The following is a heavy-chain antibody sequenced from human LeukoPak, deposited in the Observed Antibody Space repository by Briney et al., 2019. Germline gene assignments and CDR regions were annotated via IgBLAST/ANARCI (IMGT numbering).Heavy chain of an antibody. Sequence: PSETLSLTCNVSGGSISSYYWSWIRQPPGKGLEWIGYMYYSGNTNYNPSLKSRVTTSVDTSKNQFSLKLSSVTAADTAVYYCARGYSSGLDYWGQGTLVTVSS. D-gene: IGHD6-19*01. V-gene: IGHV4-59*01. J-gene: IGHJ4*02. CDR1: GGSISSYY. CDR3: ARGYSSGLDY. CDR2: MYYSGNT.